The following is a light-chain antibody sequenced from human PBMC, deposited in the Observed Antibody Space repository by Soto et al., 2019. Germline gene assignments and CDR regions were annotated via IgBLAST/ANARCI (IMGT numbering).Light chain of an antibody. CDR3: KQYNSYALT. CDR1: QSISSY. CDR2: DAS. J-gene: IGKJ4*01. Sequence: DTQMTQSPSSLSASVGDSVTITRRASQSISSYLSWSQQKPGEAPKLLIYDASSLESGVPSRFSGSGSGTEFTRTISSLQPDDFATYCCKQYNSYALTFGGGTKVDI. V-gene: IGKV1-5*01.